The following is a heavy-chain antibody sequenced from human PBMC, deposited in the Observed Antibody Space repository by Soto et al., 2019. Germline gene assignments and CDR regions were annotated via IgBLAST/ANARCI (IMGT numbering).Heavy chain of an antibody. CDR2: ISSSGSTI. J-gene: IGHJ4*02. CDR1: GVSFSDYY. V-gene: IGHV3-11*01. D-gene: IGHD6-19*01. CDR3: ARDQGEYSSGMNYFDS. Sequence: GVSLRLACGAAGVSFSDYYMSWIRKAPGKGLEWVSYISSSGSTIYYADSVKGRFTISRDNAKNSLYLQMNSLRAEDTAVYYCARDQGEYSSGMNYFDSWGQRTLVTLSS.